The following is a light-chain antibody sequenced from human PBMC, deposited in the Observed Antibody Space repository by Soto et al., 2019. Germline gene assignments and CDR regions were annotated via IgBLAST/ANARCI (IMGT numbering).Light chain of an antibody. Sequence: QSALTQPASVSGSPGQSITLSCTGTSSDVGGYNYVSWYQQHPGKAPKLMIYEVSNRPSGVSNRFSGSKSVNTASLTISGLQAEDEADYYCSSYTSSSTRVFGGGTKLTVL. CDR2: EVS. V-gene: IGLV2-14*01. J-gene: IGLJ3*02. CDR1: SSDVGGYNY. CDR3: SSYTSSSTRV.